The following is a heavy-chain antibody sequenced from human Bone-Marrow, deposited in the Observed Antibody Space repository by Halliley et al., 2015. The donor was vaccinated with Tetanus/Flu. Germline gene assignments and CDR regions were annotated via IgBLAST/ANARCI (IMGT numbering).Heavy chain of an antibody. CDR2: VFHSGST. D-gene: IGHD2-15*01. CDR3: ARGSDSRNWFDS. V-gene: IGHV4-59*09. Sequence: WIGYVFHSGSTNYNPSLKSRVTISVDTSNNQFSLRLSSVTAADTAVYYCARGSDSRNWFDSWGQGKMVIVSS. J-gene: IGHJ5*01.